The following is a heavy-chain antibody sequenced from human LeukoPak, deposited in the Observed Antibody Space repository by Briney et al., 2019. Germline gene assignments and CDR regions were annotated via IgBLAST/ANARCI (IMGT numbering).Heavy chain of an antibody. Sequence: GGSLRLSCAASGFSFSTYYVNWVRQAPGKGLEWVSCISSGSTYIFYADSVRGRFAISRDNAKNSLYLQMNSLRADDTAVYYCVRENHGSFDYWGQGTLVTVSS. J-gene: IGHJ4*02. D-gene: IGHD1-14*01. CDR3: VRENHGSFDY. CDR1: GFSFSTYY. V-gene: IGHV3-21*01. CDR2: ISSGSTYI.